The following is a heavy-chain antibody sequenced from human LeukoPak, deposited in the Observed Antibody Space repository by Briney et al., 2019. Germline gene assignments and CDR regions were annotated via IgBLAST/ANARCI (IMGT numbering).Heavy chain of an antibody. V-gene: IGHV3-66*01. D-gene: IGHD3-10*01. CDR2: IYSGGGT. J-gene: IGHJ5*02. CDR1: GFTFSSNY. CDR3: AKDLDGITRDWFDP. Sequence: GGSLRLSCAASGFTFSSNYMSWVRQAPGKGLEWVSVIYSGGGTYYADSVKGRFTISRDNSKNTLYLQMNSLRAEDTAVYYCAKDLDGITRDWFDPWGQGTLVTVSS.